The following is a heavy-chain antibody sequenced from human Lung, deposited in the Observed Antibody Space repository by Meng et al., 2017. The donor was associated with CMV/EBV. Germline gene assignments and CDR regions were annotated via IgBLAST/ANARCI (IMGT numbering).Heavy chain of an antibody. CDR1: GFTFRSSW. CDR2: INSDGSST. V-gene: IGHV3-74*01. J-gene: IGHJ4*02. Sequence: SCAASGFTFRSSWMHWVRQAPGKGLVWVSRINSDGSSTSYADSVKGRFTISRDNAKNTLYLQMNSLRAEDTAVYYCARESVGWGYYGDYERYFGYXGQGXLVTVSS. D-gene: IGHD4-17*01. CDR3: ARESVGWGYYGDYERYFGY.